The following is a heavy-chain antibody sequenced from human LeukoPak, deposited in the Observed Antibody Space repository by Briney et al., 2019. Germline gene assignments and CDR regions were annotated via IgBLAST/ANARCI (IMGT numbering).Heavy chain of an antibody. Sequence: GGSLRLSCAASGFTFSSYAMHWVRQAPGKGLEWVAVISYDGSNKYYADSVKGRFTISRDNSKNTLYLQMNSLRAEDTAVYYCAREDAYYDSRAFDYWGQGTPVTVSS. CDR2: ISYDGSNK. CDR1: GFTFSSYA. CDR3: AREDAYYDSRAFDY. V-gene: IGHV3-30-3*01. D-gene: IGHD3-22*01. J-gene: IGHJ4*02.